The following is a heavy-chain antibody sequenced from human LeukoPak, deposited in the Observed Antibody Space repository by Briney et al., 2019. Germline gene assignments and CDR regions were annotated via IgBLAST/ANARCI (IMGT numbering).Heavy chain of an antibody. V-gene: IGHV3-23*01. CDR3: AKTRIRCLEGLLVG. J-gene: IGHJ4*02. D-gene: IGHD3-3*01. CDR2: ISGSGGST. CDR1: GFTFSSYA. Sequence: GGSLRLSCAASGFTFSSYAMTWVRQAPGKGLEWVSGISGSGGSTHYADSEKSRFNISRDNSKKALFRQRNSQRAEDTCVCYCAKTRIRCLEGLLVGWGQGTMVTVSS.